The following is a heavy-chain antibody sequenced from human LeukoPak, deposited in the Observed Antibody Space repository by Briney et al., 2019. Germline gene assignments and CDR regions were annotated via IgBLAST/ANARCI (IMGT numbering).Heavy chain of an antibody. D-gene: IGHD2-2*01. CDR2: INPSGGST. J-gene: IGHJ4*02. CDR3: ARDDRLTDIVVVPAPTSLDY. Sequence: ASVKVSCKASGYTFTSYYMHWVRQGPGQGLEWMGIINPSGGSTSYAQKFQGRVTMTRDTSTSTVYMELSSLRSEDTAVYYCARDDRLTDIVVVPAPTSLDYWGQGNLVPVSS. CDR1: GYTFTSYY. V-gene: IGHV1-46*03.